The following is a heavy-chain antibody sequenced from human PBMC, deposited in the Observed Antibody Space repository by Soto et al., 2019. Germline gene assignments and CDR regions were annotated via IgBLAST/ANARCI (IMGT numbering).Heavy chain of an antibody. CDR1: GGSISSYY. CDR3: ARRYAYSFDY. CDR2: IYNSGRT. V-gene: IGHV4-59*08. J-gene: IGHJ4*02. Sequence: ASETLSLTCTVSGGSISSYYWSWIRQPPGKGLEWIGYIYNSGRTNYNPSLKSRVTISVDTSKNQFSLKLSSVTAADTAVYYCARRYAYSFDYWGQGTLVTVSS. D-gene: IGHD1-1*01.